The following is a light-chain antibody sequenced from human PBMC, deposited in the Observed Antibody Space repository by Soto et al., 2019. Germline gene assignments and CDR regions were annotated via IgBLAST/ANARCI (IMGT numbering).Light chain of an antibody. CDR2: AVS. V-gene: IGLV2-23*02. J-gene: IGLJ1*01. CDR1: SSDVGSYNL. CDR3: CSFAGTIYV. Sequence: QSVLTQPASGSGSPGQSITISCTGTSSDVGSYNLVSWYQHFPGKAPKVMIYAVSKRPSGVSNRFSGSKSGNTASLTISGLQAEDEGDYYCCSFAGTIYVFGTGTKVTVL.